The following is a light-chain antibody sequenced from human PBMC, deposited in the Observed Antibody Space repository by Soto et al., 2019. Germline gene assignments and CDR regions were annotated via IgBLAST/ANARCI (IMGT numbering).Light chain of an antibody. Sequence: QSALTQPASVSGSPGQSITISCTGTSSDVGGYNYVSWYQQHPGKAPKLMIYEVSNRPSGVSNRFSGSKSGNTASLTISGLQAEDEADYYCRSYTTGSTLEVFGGGTKLTVL. CDR3: RSYTTGSTLEV. CDR2: EVS. CDR1: SSDVGGYNY. J-gene: IGLJ2*01. V-gene: IGLV2-14*01.